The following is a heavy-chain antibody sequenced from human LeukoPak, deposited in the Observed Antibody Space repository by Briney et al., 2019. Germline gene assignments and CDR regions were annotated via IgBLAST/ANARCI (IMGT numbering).Heavy chain of an antibody. Sequence: SETLSLTCTVSGGSISSYYLSWIRQPPGKGLEWIGYIYYSGSTNYNPSLKSRVTISVDTSKNQFSLKLRSVTAADTAVYYCARYTIFEFDPWGQGTLVTVSS. CDR3: ARYTIFEFDP. J-gene: IGHJ5*02. V-gene: IGHV4-59*01. CDR1: GGSISSYY. CDR2: IYYSGST. D-gene: IGHD3-3*01.